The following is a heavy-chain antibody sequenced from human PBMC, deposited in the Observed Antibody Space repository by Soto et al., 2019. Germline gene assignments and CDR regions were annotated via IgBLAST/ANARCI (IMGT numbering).Heavy chain of an antibody. CDR1: GFNFSSYW. CDR2: INSDGSST. J-gene: IGHJ4*02. Sequence: EVQLVESGGGLVQPGGSLRLSCAASGFNFSSYWMHWVRQAPGKGLVWVSRINSDGSSTAYADSVKGRFTISRDNAKNKLYVQMNRWRAEDTAVYYCACDSGEKRGMYVGGQGTLVTVSS. D-gene: IGHD3-10*01. V-gene: IGHV3-74*01. CDR3: ACDSGEKRGMYV.